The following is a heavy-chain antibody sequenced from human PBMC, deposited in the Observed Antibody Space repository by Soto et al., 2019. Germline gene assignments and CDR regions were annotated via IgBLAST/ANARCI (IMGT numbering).Heavy chain of an antibody. Sequence: QVHLVESGGGVVQAGRSLRLSCAASEFAFSSYAMHWVRRAPGKGLEWVAIISYDGSKKYYADSVKGRFTISRDNSKNTLSLQIDSLRVEDTGIYYCAKLGFVSSGASSMFDCWGQGSQVTVSS. CDR3: AKLGFVSSGASSMFDC. D-gene: IGHD3-22*01. CDR1: EFAFSSYA. CDR2: ISYDGSKK. V-gene: IGHV3-30*18. J-gene: IGHJ4*02.